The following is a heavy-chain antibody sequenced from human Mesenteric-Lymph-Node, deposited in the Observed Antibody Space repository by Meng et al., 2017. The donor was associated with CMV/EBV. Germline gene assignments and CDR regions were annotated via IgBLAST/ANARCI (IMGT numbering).Heavy chain of an antibody. CDR1: GCTFTSYG. Sequence: ASVKVSCKASGCTFTSYGISWVRQAPGQGLEWMGWISAYNGNTNYAQKLQGRVTMTTDTSTSTAYMELRSLRSDDTAVYYCASTQKYYDFWSGYGNWFDPWGQGTLVTVSS. CDR3: ASTQKYYDFWSGYGNWFDP. V-gene: IGHV1-18*01. J-gene: IGHJ5*02. CDR2: ISAYNGNT. D-gene: IGHD3-3*01.